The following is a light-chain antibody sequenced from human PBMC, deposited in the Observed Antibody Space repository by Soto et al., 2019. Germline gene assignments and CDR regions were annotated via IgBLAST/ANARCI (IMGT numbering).Light chain of an antibody. CDR1: QSVRSNY. V-gene: IGKV3-20*01. CDR2: DAS. J-gene: IGKJ4*01. Sequence: EIGLTGSPDTRSLSPGERSTLSCRASQSVRSNYLAWYQQKPGQAPRFLIYDASSRATGIPDRFSGSGSGTDFTLTISRLEPEDFAVYYCQQYGSPPLTFGGGTKVDIK. CDR3: QQYGSPPLT.